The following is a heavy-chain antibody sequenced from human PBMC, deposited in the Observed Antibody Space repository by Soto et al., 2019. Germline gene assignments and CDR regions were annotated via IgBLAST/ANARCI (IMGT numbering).Heavy chain of an antibody. V-gene: IGHV3-23*01. CDR2: ISGSGGST. CDR1: GLTFSTYA. CDR3: AKAHGFSARWYDFCDY. Sequence: PGGSLRLSCAASGLTFSTYAMSWVRQAPGKGLEWVSAISGSGGSTYYADSVKGRFTISRDNSQNTLYLQMNSLRAEDTAVYYCAKAHGFSARWYDFCDYWGQGTLVTVSS. D-gene: IGHD3-3*01. J-gene: IGHJ4*02.